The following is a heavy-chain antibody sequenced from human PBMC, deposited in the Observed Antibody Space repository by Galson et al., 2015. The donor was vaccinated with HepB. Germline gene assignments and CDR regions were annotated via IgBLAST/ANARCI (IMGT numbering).Heavy chain of an antibody. CDR3: AREKGWFGKNASQKKGDYYYGIDV. J-gene: IGHJ6*02. V-gene: IGHV1-2*02. CDR2: INPNSGGT. D-gene: IGHD3-10*01. CDR1: GYTFTGSY. Sequence: SVKVSCKASGYTFTGSYMHWVRQAPGKGLEWMGCINPNSGGTNYAQKCQGRVTMTRDTSTSTAYLELSSLRSDDTAVYYCAREKGWFGKNASQKKGDYYYGIDVWGQGTTVTVSS.